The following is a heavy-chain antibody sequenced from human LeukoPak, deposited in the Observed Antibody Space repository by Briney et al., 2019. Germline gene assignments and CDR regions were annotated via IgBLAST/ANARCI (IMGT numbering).Heavy chain of an antibody. Sequence: SETLSLTCTVSGGSISSSSYYWGSIRQPPGKGLEWIGSIYYSGSTYYNPSLKSRVTISVDTSQNQFSLTLSSVTAGDTAVYYCARQGNWFDPWVQGTLVTVSS. CDR2: IYYSGST. V-gene: IGHV4-39*01. J-gene: IGHJ5*02. CDR1: GGSISSSSYY. CDR3: ARQGNWFDP.